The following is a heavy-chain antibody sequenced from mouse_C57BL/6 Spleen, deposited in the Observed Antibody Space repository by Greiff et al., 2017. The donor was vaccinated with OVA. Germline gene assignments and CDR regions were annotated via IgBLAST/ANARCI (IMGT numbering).Heavy chain of an antibody. CDR3: ARETYYDYDESFDY. CDR2: IYPGDGDT. D-gene: IGHD2-4*01. CDR1: GYAFSSYW. J-gene: IGHJ2*01. V-gene: IGHV1-80*01. Sequence: QVQLQQSGAELVKPGASVKISCKASGYAFSSYWMNWVKQRPGKGLEWIGQIYPGDGDTNYNGKFKGKATLTADKSSSTAYMQLSSLTSEDSAVYFCARETYYDYDESFDYWGQGTTLTVSS.